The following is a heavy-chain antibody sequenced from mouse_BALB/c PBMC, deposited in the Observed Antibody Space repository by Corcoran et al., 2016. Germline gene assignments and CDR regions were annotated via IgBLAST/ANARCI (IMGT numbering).Heavy chain of an antibody. V-gene: IGHV1-15*01. J-gene: IGHJ4*01. Sequence: QVPLQQSGAELVRPGASVKLSCKALGYTFPDYEMHWVQQTPLHGLEWIGAIHAGSGGTAYNQKFKGKATLTADKSSSTAYMELSSLTSEDSAVYYCTRYYYSDMDYWGQGISVTVSS. CDR2: IHAGSGGT. CDR1: GYTFPDYE. CDR3: TRYYYSDMDY.